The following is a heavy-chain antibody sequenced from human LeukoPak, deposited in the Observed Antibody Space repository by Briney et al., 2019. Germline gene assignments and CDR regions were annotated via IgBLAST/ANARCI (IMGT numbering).Heavy chain of an antibody. D-gene: IGHD4-23*01. CDR1: GFTVSSNY. Sequence: GGSLRLSCAASGFTVSSNYMSWVRQAPGKGLEWVSVIYSGGSTYYADSVKGRFTISRDNSKNTLYLQMNSLRAEDTAVYYCARALDYGGNSDYYGMDVWGQGTTVTVSS. V-gene: IGHV3-66*01. CDR3: ARALDYGGNSDYYGMDV. CDR2: IYSGGST. J-gene: IGHJ6*02.